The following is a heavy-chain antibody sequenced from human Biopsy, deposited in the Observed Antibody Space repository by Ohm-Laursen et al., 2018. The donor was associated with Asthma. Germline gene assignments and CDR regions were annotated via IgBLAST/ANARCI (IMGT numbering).Heavy chain of an antibody. CDR3: ARVASYGDLYFGIDV. V-gene: IGHV4-30-4*01. Sequence: PSETLSLTCTVGGAYIGSRDHHWSWIRQSPGTGLEWIGFVFWSGTTHYNRSLERRLSISIDTTRNEFSMTLRSVTAADTAAYFCARVASYGDLYFGIDVWGPGTTVSVS. D-gene: IGHD4-17*01. CDR1: GAYIGSRDHH. J-gene: IGHJ6*02. CDR2: VFWSGTT.